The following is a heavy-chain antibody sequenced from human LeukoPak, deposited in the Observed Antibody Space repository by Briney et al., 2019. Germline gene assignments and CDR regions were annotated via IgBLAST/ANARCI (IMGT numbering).Heavy chain of an antibody. J-gene: IGHJ3*02. CDR2: TRYDGSNK. D-gene: IGHD3-10*01. Sequence: PGGSLRLSCAASGFTFSSYGMHWVRRAPGKGLEWVAFTRYDGSNKYYANSVKGRFTISRDNSENTLYLQMNSLGAEDTAVYYCAKDPWIRGVVFDDAFDIWGQGTMVTVSS. CDR3: AKDPWIRGVVFDDAFDI. CDR1: GFTFSSYG. V-gene: IGHV3-30*02.